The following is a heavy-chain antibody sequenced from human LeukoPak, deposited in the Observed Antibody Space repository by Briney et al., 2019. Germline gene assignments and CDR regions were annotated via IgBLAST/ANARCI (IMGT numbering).Heavy chain of an antibody. CDR2: INWNGGST. D-gene: IGHD3-22*01. CDR3: ARVNDSSGYYSAPFDY. CDR1: GFTFDDYG. J-gene: IGHJ4*02. V-gene: IGHV3-20*04. Sequence: GGSLRLSCTASGFTFDDYGMSWARQAPGKGLEWVSGINWNGGSTGYADSVKGRFTISRDNAKNSLYLQMNSLRAEDTALYYCARVNDSSGYYSAPFDYWGQGTLVTVSS.